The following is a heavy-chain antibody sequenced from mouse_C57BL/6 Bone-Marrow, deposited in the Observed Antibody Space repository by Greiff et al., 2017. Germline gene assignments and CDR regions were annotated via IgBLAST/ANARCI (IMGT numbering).Heavy chain of an antibody. CDR2: ISDGGSYT. J-gene: IGHJ4*01. Sequence: KLMESGGGLVKPGGSLTLSCAASGFTFSSYAMSWVRQTPEKRLEWVATISDGGSYTYYPDNVKGRFTISRDNAKNNLYLQMSHLKSEDTAMYYCAREGTGAMDYWGQGTSVIVSS. D-gene: IGHD4-1*01. CDR1: GFTFSSYA. V-gene: IGHV5-4*03. CDR3: AREGTGAMDY.